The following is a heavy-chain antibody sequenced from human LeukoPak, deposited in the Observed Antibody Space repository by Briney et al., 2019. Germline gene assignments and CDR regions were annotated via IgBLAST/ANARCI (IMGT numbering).Heavy chain of an antibody. V-gene: IGHV3-11*06. CDR1: GFTFSDFY. J-gene: IGHJ4*02. CDR3: ARDVIR. CDR2: ISTSSSYT. Sequence: GGSLRLSCAASGFTFSDFYMNWIRQAPGKGLEWVSYISTSSSYTDYADSVKGRFTISRDSAKNLLYLQMNSLRVEDTAVYYCARDVIRRGQGTLVTVSS.